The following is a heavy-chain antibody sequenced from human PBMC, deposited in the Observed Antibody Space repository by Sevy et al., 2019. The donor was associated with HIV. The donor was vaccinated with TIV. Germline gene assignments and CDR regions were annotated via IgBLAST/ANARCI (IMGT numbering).Heavy chain of an antibody. CDR1: GFPFSSYA. CDR3: AKDRSYLRGYCGGVGCYAFDF. D-gene: IGHD2-15*01. Sequence: GGSLRLSCAASGFPFSSYAMGWIRQAPGKGLEWVAAISGSGSTTCSADSVKGRFTNSRDNSRNTVYVQMKSLRAEDTATDYCAKDRSYLRGYCGGVGCYAFDFWGQGTLVTVSS. V-gene: IGHV3-23*01. J-gene: IGHJ4*02. CDR2: ISGSGSTT.